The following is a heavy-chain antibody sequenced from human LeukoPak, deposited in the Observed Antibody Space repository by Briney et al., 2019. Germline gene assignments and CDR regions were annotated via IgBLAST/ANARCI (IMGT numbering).Heavy chain of an antibody. CDR2: IYSGGST. CDR1: GFTVSSNY. V-gene: IGHV3-66*01. D-gene: IGHD6-19*01. Sequence: GGSLRLSCAASGFTVSSNYMSWVRQAPGKGLEWVSIIYSGGSTYYADSVKDRFTISRDNSKNTLYLQMNSLRVEDTAVYYCATDPQASGWYYFDYWGQGALVTVSS. J-gene: IGHJ4*02. CDR3: ATDPQASGWYYFDY.